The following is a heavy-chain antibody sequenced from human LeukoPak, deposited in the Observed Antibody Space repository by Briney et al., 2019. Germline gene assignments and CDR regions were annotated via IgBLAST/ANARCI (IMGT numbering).Heavy chain of an antibody. Sequence: GGSLRLSCAASGFTFSSYGMHWVRQAPGKGLEWVAVIWYDGSNKYYADSVKGRFTISRDNSKNTLYLQMNSLRAEDTAVYYCARDGRRYCSSTSCSFDYWGQGTLVTVSS. CDR2: IWYDGSNK. V-gene: IGHV3-33*01. D-gene: IGHD2-2*01. CDR3: ARDGRRYCSSTSCSFDY. J-gene: IGHJ4*02. CDR1: GFTFSSYG.